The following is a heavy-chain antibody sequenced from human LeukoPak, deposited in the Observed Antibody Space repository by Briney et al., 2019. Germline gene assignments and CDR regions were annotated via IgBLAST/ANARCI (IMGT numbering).Heavy chain of an antibody. CDR3: ARQFGGFDY. J-gene: IGHJ4*02. Sequence: GGSLRLSCAASGFTFSSYGIHWVRQAPGKGLEWVAVIWYDGSNKYYADSVKGRFTISRVNSKNTLYLQMNSLRAEDTAVYYCARQFGGFDYWGQGTLVTVSS. CDR1: GFTFSSYG. V-gene: IGHV3-33*01. CDR2: IWYDGSNK. D-gene: IGHD3-10*01.